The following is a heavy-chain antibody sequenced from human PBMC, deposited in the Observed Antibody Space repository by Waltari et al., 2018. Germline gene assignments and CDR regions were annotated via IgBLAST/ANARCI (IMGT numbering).Heavy chain of an antibody. CDR1: GLTFSNYW. J-gene: IGHJ4*02. D-gene: IGHD3-22*01. CDR2: IDSDGTTT. Sequence: EVQLVESGGGLVQPGGSLRLSCVASGLTFSNYWMHWVRQAPGKGLVWVSEIDSDGTTTRYADSVKGRFTISRDNARNTLYLQMNSLRVEDTVVYYCKSDDSNGPLDYWGQGTLVSVSS. CDR3: KSDDSNGPLDY. V-gene: IGHV3-74*01.